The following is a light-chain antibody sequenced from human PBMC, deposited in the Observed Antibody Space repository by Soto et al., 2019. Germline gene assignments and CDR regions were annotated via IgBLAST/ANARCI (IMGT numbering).Light chain of an antibody. CDR3: QQHDNYKPLT. V-gene: IGKV1-39*01. Sequence: DIQMTQSPSSLSASVLDIVTITCRASQSISSYLNLYQQKPGKAPKLLIYAASSLQSGVPSRFSCSGSGTDFTLTISSLQPDDFATYYCQQHDNYKPLTFGGGTKVDIK. CDR1: QSISSY. J-gene: IGKJ4*01. CDR2: AAS.